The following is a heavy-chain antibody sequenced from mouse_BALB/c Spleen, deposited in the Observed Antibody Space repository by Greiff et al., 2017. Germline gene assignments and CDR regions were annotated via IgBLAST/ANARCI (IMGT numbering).Heavy chain of an antibody. D-gene: IGHD2-4*01. CDR3: ARGRDIYDYDY. CDR1: GFTFSSYA. Sequence: EVKLVESGGGLVKPGGSLKLSCAASGFTFSSYAMSWVRQTPEKRLEWVASISSGGSTYYPDSVKGRFTISRDNARNILYLQMSSLRSEDTAMYYWARGRDIYDYDYWGQGTTLTVSS. J-gene: IGHJ2*01. V-gene: IGHV5-6-5*01. CDR2: ISSGGST.